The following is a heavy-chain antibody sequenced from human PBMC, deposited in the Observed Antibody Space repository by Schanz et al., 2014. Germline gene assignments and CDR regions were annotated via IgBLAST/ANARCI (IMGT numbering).Heavy chain of an antibody. D-gene: IGHD2-15*01. J-gene: IGHJ4*02. Sequence: EGQLAESGGGLVQPGGSLRLSCAVSGFTVSSNHMSWVRQAPGKGLEWVSAISGSGGSTYYADSVKGRFTISRDNSKNTLYLQMNSLSADDTAVFYCAKGMGYCSGGTCYDCYYYGLDVWGQGTLVTVSS. V-gene: IGHV3-23*04. CDR3: AKGMGYCSGGTCYDCYYYGLDV. CDR2: ISGSGGST. CDR1: GFTVSSNH.